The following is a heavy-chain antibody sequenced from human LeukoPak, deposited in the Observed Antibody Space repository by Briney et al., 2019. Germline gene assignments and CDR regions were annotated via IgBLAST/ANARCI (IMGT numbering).Heavy chain of an antibody. D-gene: IGHD3-10*01. J-gene: IGHJ5*02. Sequence: SETLSLTCAVYGGSFSGYYWSWIRQPPGKGMEWIGEINHSGSTNHNPSLKSRVAISVDTSKIQFSLKLSSVTAADTAVYYCARGPYYGSGSYHRKGWFDPWGQGTLVTVSS. CDR3: ARGPYYGSGSYHRKGWFDP. CDR1: GGSFSGYY. CDR2: INHSGST. V-gene: IGHV4-34*01.